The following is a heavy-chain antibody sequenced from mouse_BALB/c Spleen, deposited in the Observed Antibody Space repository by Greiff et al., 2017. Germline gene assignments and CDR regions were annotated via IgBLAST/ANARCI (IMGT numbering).Heavy chain of an antibody. Sequence: EVQLQESGPGLVKPSQSLSLTCTVTGYSITSDYAWNWIRQFPGNKLEWMGYISYSGSTSYNPSLKSRISITRDTSKNQFFLQLNSVTTEDTATYYCARYHYGNPYYYAMDYWGQGTSVTVSS. CDR1: GYSITSDYA. CDR3: ARYHYGNPYYYAMDY. D-gene: IGHD2-1*01. CDR2: ISYSGST. V-gene: IGHV3-2*02. J-gene: IGHJ4*01.